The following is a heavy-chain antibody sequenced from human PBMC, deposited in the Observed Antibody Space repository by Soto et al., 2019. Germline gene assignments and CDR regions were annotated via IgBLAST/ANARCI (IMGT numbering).Heavy chain of an antibody. J-gene: IGHJ4*02. V-gene: IGHV3-23*01. D-gene: IGHD4-4*01. CDR1: GLTFSGYR. CDR3: VTRSRGLQSSPPRLDS. CDR2: ISGSGSTT. Sequence: GGSLRLSCAASGLTFSGYRMSWVRQAPGTGLEWVSAISGSGSTTYYADSVKGRFTISRGDSKNTLFLQMNSLRAEDTAVYYCVTRSRGLQSSPPRLDSWGQGTLVTVSS.